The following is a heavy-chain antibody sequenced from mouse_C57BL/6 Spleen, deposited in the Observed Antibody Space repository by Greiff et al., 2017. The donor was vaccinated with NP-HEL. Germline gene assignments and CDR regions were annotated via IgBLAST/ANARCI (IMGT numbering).Heavy chain of an antibody. J-gene: IGHJ2*01. D-gene: IGHD1-1*01. Sequence: DVMLVESGGGLVKPGGSLKLSCAASGFTFSDYGMHWVRQAPEKGLEWVAYISSGSSTIYYADTVKGRFTISRDNAKNTLFLQMTSLRSEDTAMYYCARTMDYYGSLYFDYWGQGTTLTVSS. CDR1: GFTFSDYG. CDR2: ISSGSSTI. V-gene: IGHV5-17*01. CDR3: ARTMDYYGSLYFDY.